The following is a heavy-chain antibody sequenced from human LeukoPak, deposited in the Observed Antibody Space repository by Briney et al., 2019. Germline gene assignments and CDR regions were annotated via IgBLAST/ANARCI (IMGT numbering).Heavy chain of an antibody. CDR2: ISSSSSYI. J-gene: IGHJ4*02. D-gene: IGHD4-17*01. CDR3: ARDPGRYGDYFYFDY. Sequence: GGSLRLSCAASGFTFSSYSMNWVRQAPGKGLEWVSSISSSSSYIYYADSVKRRFTISRDNAKNSLYLQMNSLRAEDTAVYYCARDPGRYGDYFYFDYWGQGTLVTVSS. V-gene: IGHV3-21*01. CDR1: GFTFSSYS.